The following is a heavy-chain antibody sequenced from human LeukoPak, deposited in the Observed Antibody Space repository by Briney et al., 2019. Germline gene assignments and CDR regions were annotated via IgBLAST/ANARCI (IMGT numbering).Heavy chain of an antibody. V-gene: IGHV3-23*01. D-gene: IGHD1-26*01. CDR3: TKDVQVGPTRGFFDF. CDR1: GFSFSSYG. Sequence: PGGSLRLSCAASGFSFSSYGMTWVRQAPGKGLEWVSSISGGGGSTNSADSVKGRFTISRDNSKSMLYLQMDGLRAEDTAIYFCTKDVQVGPTRGFFDFWGQGTLVTVSS. J-gene: IGHJ4*03. CDR2: ISGGGGST.